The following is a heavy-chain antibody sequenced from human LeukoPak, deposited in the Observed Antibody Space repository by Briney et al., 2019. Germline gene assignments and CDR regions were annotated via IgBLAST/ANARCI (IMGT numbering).Heavy chain of an antibody. CDR1: GFTFGSCW. Sequence: GGSLRLSCAASGFTFGSCWMNWVRQTPGKGLEWVSHITASGTAMFYADSVKGRCTISRDNAKNSLYLQMNSLRDEDTAVYYCASSGSYRFDYWGQGTLVTVSS. CDR3: ASSGSYRFDY. V-gene: IGHV3-48*02. J-gene: IGHJ4*02. CDR2: ITASGTAM. D-gene: IGHD1-26*01.